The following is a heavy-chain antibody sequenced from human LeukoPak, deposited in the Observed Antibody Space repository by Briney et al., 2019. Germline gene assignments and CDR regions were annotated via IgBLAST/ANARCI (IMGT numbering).Heavy chain of an antibody. CDR3: ASDSMVRGRGSFDY. Sequence: SETLSLTCAVYGGSFSGYYWSLIRQPPGKGLEWIGEINHSGSTNYNPSLKSRVTISVDTSKNQFSLKLSSVTAADTAVYYCASDSMVRGRGSFDYWGQGTLVTVSS. V-gene: IGHV4-34*01. CDR1: GGSFSGYY. CDR2: INHSGST. J-gene: IGHJ4*02. D-gene: IGHD3-10*01.